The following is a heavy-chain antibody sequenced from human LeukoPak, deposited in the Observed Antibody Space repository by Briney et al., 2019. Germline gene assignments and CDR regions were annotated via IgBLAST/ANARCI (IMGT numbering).Heavy chain of an antibody. CDR2: INHSGST. J-gene: IGHJ4*02. CDR1: GGSFSGYY. V-gene: IGHV4-34*01. CDR3: ARGVWFGKLSAGYYFDY. Sequence: PSETLSLTCAVYGGSFSGYYWSWIRQPPGKGLEWIGEINHSGSTNYNPSLKSRVTISVDTSKNQFPLKLSSVTAADTAVYYCARGVWFGKLSAGYYFDYWGQGTLVTVSS. D-gene: IGHD3-10*01.